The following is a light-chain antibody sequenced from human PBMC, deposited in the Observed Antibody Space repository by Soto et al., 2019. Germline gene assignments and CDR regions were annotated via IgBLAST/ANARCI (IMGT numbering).Light chain of an antibody. CDR2: GAF. CDR1: QSVSSN. CDR3: QQYNNWPPIT. V-gene: IGKV3-15*01. J-gene: IGKJ5*01. Sequence: ETVMTQSPATLSVSPGERATLSCRASQSVSSNLAWYQQKPGQGPRLLIYGAFTRATGIPARFSGSGSGTXXXXXXXXXXSEDFAVYYCQQYNNWPPITFGQGTRLEIK.